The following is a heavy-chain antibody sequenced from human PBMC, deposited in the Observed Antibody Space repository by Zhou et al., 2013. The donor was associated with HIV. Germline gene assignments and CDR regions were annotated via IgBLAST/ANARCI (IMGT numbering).Heavy chain of an antibody. D-gene: IGHD2-15*01. V-gene: IGHV1-69*05. J-gene: IGHJ6*02. Sequence: QVQLVQSGAEVKKPGSSVKVSCKASGGTFSTYPISWVRQAPGQGLEWLGGIIPMFGTPNYALKFQGRVTITTDESTSTVYMELSSLRSEDTAVYYCARDATYCSGGICYSGSEANYYYGMDVWDQG. CDR1: GGTFSTYP. CDR3: ARDATYCSGGICYSGSEANYYYGMDV. CDR2: IIPMFGTP.